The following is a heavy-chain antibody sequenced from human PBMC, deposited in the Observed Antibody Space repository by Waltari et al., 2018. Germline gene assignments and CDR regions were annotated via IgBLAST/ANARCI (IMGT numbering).Heavy chain of an antibody. CDR1: GFRLSDYD. CDR3: TRDLYGSGGDWFDP. CDR2: IGGTHSNI. V-gene: IGHV3-21*03. D-gene: IGHD3-10*01. J-gene: IGHJ5*02. Sequence: EERLVESGGGLVKPGGSLRLSCVASGFRLSDYDMNWVRQAPGTGLEWLSSIGGTHSNIFYAESVRGRFTVSRDNSKNSLYLEMSNVRAEDTGLYYCTRDLYGSGGDWFDPWGQGTLVTVSS.